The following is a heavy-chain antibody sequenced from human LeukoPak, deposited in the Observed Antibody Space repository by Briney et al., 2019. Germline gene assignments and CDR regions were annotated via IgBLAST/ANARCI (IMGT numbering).Heavy chain of an antibody. Sequence: GGSLRLSCAASGFTFDAYAMHWVRQAPGKGLEWVSGISWNSGSIGYADSVTGRFTISRDNARSSLYLQMNSLRAEDMALYYCAKDAGQGWFDPWGQGTLVTVSS. J-gene: IGHJ5*02. CDR2: ISWNSGSI. V-gene: IGHV3-9*03. D-gene: IGHD1-14*01. CDR1: GFTFDAYA. CDR3: AKDAGQGWFDP.